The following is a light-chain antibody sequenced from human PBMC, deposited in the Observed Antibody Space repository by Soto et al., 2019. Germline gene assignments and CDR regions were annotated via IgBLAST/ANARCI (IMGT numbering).Light chain of an antibody. CDR3: QRCNAWPYT. Sequence: EIIMRQSPATLSVSPGERATLSCRASLNVNNNVAWYQQKPGQAPRLLIYGASARATGIPGRFSGSGSGTEFTLTIRSLQSEDFAVSYCQRCNAWPYTLGQGTKLDIK. CDR1: LNVNNN. V-gene: IGKV3-15*01. J-gene: IGKJ2*01. CDR2: GAS.